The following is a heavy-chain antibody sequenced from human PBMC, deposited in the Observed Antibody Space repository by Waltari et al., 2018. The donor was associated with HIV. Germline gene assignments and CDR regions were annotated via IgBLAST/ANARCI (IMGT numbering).Heavy chain of an antibody. D-gene: IGHD6-6*01. J-gene: IGHJ4*02. Sequence: QVQLVESGGGVVQPGTALTPSVAGTGFLFSTFSIHWVRQSTGKGLEWLAVFWSDGAEISYADSVKGRFTVSKDSSQKTLYLHLTSLRAEDTALYYCARGYSSSRWIPLYHWGRGTLVTVSS. CDR2: FWSDGAEI. CDR1: GFLFSTFS. CDR3: ARGYSSSRWIPLYH. V-gene: IGHV3-33*01.